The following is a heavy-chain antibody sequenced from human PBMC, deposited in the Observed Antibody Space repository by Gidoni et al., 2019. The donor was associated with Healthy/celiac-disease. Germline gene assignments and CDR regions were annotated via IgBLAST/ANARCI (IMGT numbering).Heavy chain of an antibody. CDR1: GFTVSSNY. D-gene: IGHD6-19*01. CDR3: AREGIGIAVAGQYYCDY. V-gene: IGHV3-66*02. Sequence: EVQLVESGGGLVQPGGSVRLACAASGFTVSSNYMHWVRQAPGKVLALVSVIYIGVRTNYAYSVKGRFTISRDNSKNTLYLQMNSLRADDTAVYYCAREGIGIAVAGQYYCDYWGQGTLVTVSS. J-gene: IGHJ4*02. CDR2: IYIGVRT.